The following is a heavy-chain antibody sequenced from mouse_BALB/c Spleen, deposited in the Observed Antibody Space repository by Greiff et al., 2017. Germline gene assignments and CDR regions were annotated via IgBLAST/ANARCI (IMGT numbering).Heavy chain of an antibody. D-gene: IGHD2-4*01. Sequence: QVQLQQSGAELVRPGASVTLSCKASGYTFTDYEMHWVKQTPVHGLEWIGAIDPETGGTAYNQKFKGKATLTADKSSSTAYMELRSLTSEDSAVYYCKGVMITYYYAMDYWGQGTSVTVSS. CDR2: IDPETGGT. CDR3: KGVMITYYYAMDY. CDR1: GYTFTDYE. J-gene: IGHJ4*01. V-gene: IGHV1-15*01.